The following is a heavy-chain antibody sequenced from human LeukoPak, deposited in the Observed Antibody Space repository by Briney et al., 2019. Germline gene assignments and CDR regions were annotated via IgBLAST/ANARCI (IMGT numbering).Heavy chain of an antibody. J-gene: IGHJ4*02. CDR3: ARNVLRFLEWSYYFDY. D-gene: IGHD3-3*01. CDR2: ISAYNGNT. Sequence: EASVKVSCKASGYTFTSYGISWVRQAPGQGLGWMGWISAYNGNTNYAQKLQGRVTMTTDTSTSTAYMELRSLRSDDTAVYYCARNVLRFLEWSYYFDYWGQGTLVTVSS. V-gene: IGHV1-18*01. CDR1: GYTFTSYG.